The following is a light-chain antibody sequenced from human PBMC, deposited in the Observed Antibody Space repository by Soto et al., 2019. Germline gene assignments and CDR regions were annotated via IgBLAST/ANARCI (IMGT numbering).Light chain of an antibody. J-gene: IGLJ2*01. CDR3: TSYTNSGTFVL. CDR1: SSDVGSYNF. Sequence: QSALTQPASVSGSPGQSTTISCTGISSDVGSYNFVSWYQQHPGKAPKLMIYDVNNRPSGVSNRFSGSKSANTASLTISGLQAEDEADYYCTSYTNSGTFVLFGGGTKVTVL. V-gene: IGLV2-14*01. CDR2: DVN.